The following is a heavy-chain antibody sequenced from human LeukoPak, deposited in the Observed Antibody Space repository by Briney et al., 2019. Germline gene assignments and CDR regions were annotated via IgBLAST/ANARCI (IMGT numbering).Heavy chain of an antibody. D-gene: IGHD3-22*01. CDR1: GGTFSSYA. Sequence: SVKVSCKASGGTFSSYAISWARQAPGQGLEWMGRIIPIFGTANYAQKFQGRVTITTDESTSTAYMELSSLRSEDTAVYYCAREPYYYDSSGYYYYFDYWGQGTLVTVSS. J-gene: IGHJ4*02. V-gene: IGHV1-69*05. CDR3: AREPYYYDSSGYYYYFDY. CDR2: IIPIFGTA.